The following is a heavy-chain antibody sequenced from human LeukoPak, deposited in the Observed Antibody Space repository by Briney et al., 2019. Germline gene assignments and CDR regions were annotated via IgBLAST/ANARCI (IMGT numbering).Heavy chain of an antibody. Sequence: GGSLRLSCADSGFTFSNYAMSWVRQAPGKGLEWVSAITGDGGSTYYADSVKGRFTLSRDNSKNTLYLQMNSLRAEDTALYYCAKWGDYDVLTGYYDSDYWGQGTLVTVSS. CDR1: GFTFSNYA. D-gene: IGHD3-9*01. CDR2: ITGDGGST. V-gene: IGHV3-23*01. J-gene: IGHJ4*02. CDR3: AKWGDYDVLTGYYDSDY.